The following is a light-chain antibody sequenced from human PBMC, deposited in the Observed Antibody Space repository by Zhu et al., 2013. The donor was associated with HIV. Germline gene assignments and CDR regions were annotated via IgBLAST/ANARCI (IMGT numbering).Light chain of an antibody. V-gene: IGLV1-40*01. Sequence: QSVLTQPPSVSGAPGQRVIISCTGSSSNIGAGYDVHWYQQLPGTAPRLLIYGNINRPSGVPDRFSGSTSGTSASLAITGLQAEDEADYYCQPFDSNLRGSHVFGTGTKVTVL. CDR1: SSNIGAGYD. J-gene: IGLJ1*01. CDR2: GNI. CDR3: QPFDSNLRGSHV.